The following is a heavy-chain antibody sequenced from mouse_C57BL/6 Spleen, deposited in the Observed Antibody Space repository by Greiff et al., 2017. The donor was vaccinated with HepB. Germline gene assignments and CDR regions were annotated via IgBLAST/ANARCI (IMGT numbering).Heavy chain of an antibody. J-gene: IGHJ2*01. D-gene: IGHD1-1*01. Sequence: EVKLVESGPELVKPGDSVKISCKASGYSFTGYFMNWVMQSHGKSLEWIGRINPYNGDTFYNQKFKGKATLTVDKSSSTAHMELRSLTSEDSAVYYCARTLITTVDYFDYWGQGTTLTVSS. V-gene: IGHV1-20*01. CDR1: GYSFTGYF. CDR3: ARTLITTVDYFDY. CDR2: INPYNGDT.